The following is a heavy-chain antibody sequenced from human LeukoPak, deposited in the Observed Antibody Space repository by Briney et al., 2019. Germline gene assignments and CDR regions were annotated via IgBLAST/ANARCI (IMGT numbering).Heavy chain of an antibody. CDR2: ISGSGGST. CDR1: GGSISSYY. D-gene: IGHD3-10*01. V-gene: IGHV3-23*01. Sequence: PSETLSLTCTVSGGSISSYYWSWVRQAPGKGLEWVSAISGSGGSTYYADSVKGRFTISRDNSKNTLYLQMNSLRAEDTAVYYCAKGRIPTYGSGSYYNWFDPWGQGTLVTVSS. J-gene: IGHJ5*02. CDR3: AKGRIPTYGSGSYYNWFDP.